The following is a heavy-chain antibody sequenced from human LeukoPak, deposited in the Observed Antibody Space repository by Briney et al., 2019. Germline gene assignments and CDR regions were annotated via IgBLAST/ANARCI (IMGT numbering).Heavy chain of an antibody. J-gene: IGHJ5*02. V-gene: IGHV3-33*01. CDR3: PREWGPSRYNWNLNWFDP. CDR2: IWSDGSNK. D-gene: IGHD1-20*01. Sequence: PGGSLRLSCAASGFTFSSYGMHWVRQAPGKGLEWVAVIWSDGSNKYYADSGKGRFTISRDNSKNTLYLQMNSLPAEDTAVYHCPREWGPSRYNWNLNWFDPWGQGPLVTVSS. CDR1: GFTFSSYG.